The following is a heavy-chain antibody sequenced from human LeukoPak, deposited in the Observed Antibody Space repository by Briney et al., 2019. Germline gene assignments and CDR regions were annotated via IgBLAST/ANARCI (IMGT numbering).Heavy chain of an antibody. CDR1: GFTFSSYG. CDR2: IYSGGST. D-gene: IGHD6-13*01. J-gene: IGHJ4*02. CDR3: ARASIAAAGYYFDY. Sequence: PGGSLRLSCAASGFTFSSYGMHWVRQAPGKGLEWVSVIYSGGSTYYADSVKGRFTISRDNSKNTLYLQMNRLRAEDTAVYYCARASIAAAGYYFDYWGQGTLVTVSS. V-gene: IGHV3-53*01.